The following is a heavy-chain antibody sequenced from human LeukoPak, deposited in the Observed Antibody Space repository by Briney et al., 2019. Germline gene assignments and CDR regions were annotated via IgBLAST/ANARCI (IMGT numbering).Heavy chain of an antibody. D-gene: IGHD3-22*01. CDR3: ARVGWDDSSGYPPLFDY. CDR2: INAGNGNT. CDR1: GYTFTSYA. Sequence: ASVKVSCKASGYTFTSYAMHWVRQAPGQRLEWMGWINAGNGNTKYSQKFQGRVTITRDTSASTAYMELSSLRSEDTAVYYCARVGWDDSSGYPPLFDYWGQGPLVPASS. J-gene: IGHJ4*02. V-gene: IGHV1-3*01.